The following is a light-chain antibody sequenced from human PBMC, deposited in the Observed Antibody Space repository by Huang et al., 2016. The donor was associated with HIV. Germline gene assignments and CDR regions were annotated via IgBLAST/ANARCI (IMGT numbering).Light chain of an antibody. CDR1: QTIKNIY. Sequence: EIVLTQSPDTLSLSPGERATVSCRVSQTIKNIYLAWYQQNPGQGPRLLIDGASSRATDIPDRFSGSGSGTDFTLTINRLEPEDFAVYYCQQYDSSQGISFGQGTRLEMK. V-gene: IGKV3-20*01. CDR3: QQYDSSQGIS. CDR2: GAS. J-gene: IGKJ5*01.